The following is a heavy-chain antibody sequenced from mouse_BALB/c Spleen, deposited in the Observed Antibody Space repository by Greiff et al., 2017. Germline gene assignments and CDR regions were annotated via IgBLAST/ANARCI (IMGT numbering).Heavy chain of an antibody. CDR2: IYPGDGST. J-gene: IGHJ4*01. CDR3: ARGLRYAMDY. D-gene: IGHD2-4*01. V-gene: IGHV1S56*01. CDR1: GYTFTSYY. Sequence: QVQLQQSGPELVKPGASVKMSCKASGYTFTSYYIHWVKQRPGQGLEWIGWIYPGDGSTKYNEKFKGKTTLTADKSSSTAYMLLSSLTSEDSAIYFCARGLRYAMDYWGQGTSVTVSS.